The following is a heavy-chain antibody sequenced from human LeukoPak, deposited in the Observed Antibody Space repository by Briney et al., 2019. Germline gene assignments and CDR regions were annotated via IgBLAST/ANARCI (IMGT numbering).Heavy chain of an antibody. V-gene: IGHV3-33*01. CDR3: ARDLGQQWLVGY. CDR1: GFIFSNFG. D-gene: IGHD6-19*01. J-gene: IGHJ4*02. CDR2: IWYDGGYK. Sequence: GGSLRLSCAASGFIFSNFGMHWVRQAPGKGLEWVAVIWYDGGYKYYLDSVKGRFTISRDNAKNTLYLQMNKLRVEDMAVYYCARDLGQQWLVGYWGQGTLVTVSS.